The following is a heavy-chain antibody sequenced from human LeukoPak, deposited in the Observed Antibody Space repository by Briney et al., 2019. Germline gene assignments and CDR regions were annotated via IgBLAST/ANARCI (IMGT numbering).Heavy chain of an antibody. D-gene: IGHD5-18*01. CDR3: ARATPMVNYAFDI. Sequence: ASVKVSCKASGYTFTSYYMHWVRQAPGQGLEWMGIINPSGGSTSYAQKFQGRVSMIRDMSTSTVYMELSSLRSEDTAVYYCARATPMVNYAFDIWGQGTMVTVSS. V-gene: IGHV1-46*01. CDR2: INPSGGST. J-gene: IGHJ3*02. CDR1: GYTFTSYY.